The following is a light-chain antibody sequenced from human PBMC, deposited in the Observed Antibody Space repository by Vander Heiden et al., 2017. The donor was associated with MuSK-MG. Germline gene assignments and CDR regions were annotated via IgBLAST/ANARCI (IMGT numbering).Light chain of an antibody. V-gene: IGLV1-51*01. Sequence: QSVLTHPPSVSAAPGQKVSISCSRSSNNGENNYVCWYQHLPGRATNLLIYDNNKRPSGIPGRFSGSKSGTAATRGIGGLKTGDEADYYCGTWDNMWSVVFGGGTRLAVL. J-gene: IGLJ3*02. CDR2: DNN. CDR3: GTWDNMWSVV. CDR1: SNNGENNY.